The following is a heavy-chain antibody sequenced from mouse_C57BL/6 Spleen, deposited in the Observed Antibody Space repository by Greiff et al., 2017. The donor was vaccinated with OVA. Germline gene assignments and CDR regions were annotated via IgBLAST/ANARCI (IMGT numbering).Heavy chain of an antibody. CDR3: ARRRSYYYGAY. D-gene: IGHD1-1*01. V-gene: IGHV1-50*01. J-gene: IGHJ3*01. Sequence: QVQLQQSGAELVKPGASVKLSCKASGYTFTSYWMQWVKQRPGQGLEWIGEIDPSDSYTNYNQKFKGKATLTVDTSSSTAYMQLSSLTSEDSAVYYCARRRSYYYGAYWGQGTLVTVSA. CDR1: GYTFTSYW. CDR2: IDPSDSYT.